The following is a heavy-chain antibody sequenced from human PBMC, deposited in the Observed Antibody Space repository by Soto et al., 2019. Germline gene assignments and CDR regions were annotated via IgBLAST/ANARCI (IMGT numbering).Heavy chain of an antibody. D-gene: IGHD4-4*01. CDR2: IYHSGST. CDR3: ARAGPMTTVIMDS. V-gene: IGHV4-61*01. Sequence: QVQLQESGPGLVKPSETLSLTCTVSGGSVSSVNYYWSWIRQPPGKGLEWIGYIYHSGSTNYNPSLKSRVTISVETSKNQFSLKLTSLTAADTAVYYCARAGPMTTVIMDSWGPGTLVTVSS. CDR1: GGSVSSVNYY. J-gene: IGHJ5*01.